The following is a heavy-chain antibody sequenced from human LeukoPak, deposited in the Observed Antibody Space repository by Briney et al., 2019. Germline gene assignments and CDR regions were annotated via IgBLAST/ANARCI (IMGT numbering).Heavy chain of an antibody. J-gene: IGHJ5*02. CDR1: GFTFSGYW. CDR3: ARDMGPYGGSPGAS. CDR2: VATGGTGP. D-gene: IGHD4-23*01. V-gene: IGHV3-74*01. Sequence: PGGSLRLSCAASGFTFSGYWMHWVRQAPGKGLVWVSRVATGGTGPSYADSVKGRFTISRDNAKNTLYLQMNSLSAEDTAVYFCARDMGPYGGSPGASWGQGALVTVSS.